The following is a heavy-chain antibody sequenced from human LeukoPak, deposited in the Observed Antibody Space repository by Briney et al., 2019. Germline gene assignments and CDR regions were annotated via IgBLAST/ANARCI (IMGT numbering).Heavy chain of an antibody. CDR1: GFTFNSYN. CDR3: ARDNGYCSGGSCAPVPFDY. V-gene: IGHV3-48*01. Sequence: PGGSLRLSCAASGFTFNSYNMNWVRQAPGKGLEWVSYISSSTSTIYYADSVKGRFTISRDNAKNSLYLQMHSLRAEDTAVYYCARDNGYCSGGSCAPVPFDYWGQGTLVTVSS. CDR2: ISSSTSTI. D-gene: IGHD2-15*01. J-gene: IGHJ4*02.